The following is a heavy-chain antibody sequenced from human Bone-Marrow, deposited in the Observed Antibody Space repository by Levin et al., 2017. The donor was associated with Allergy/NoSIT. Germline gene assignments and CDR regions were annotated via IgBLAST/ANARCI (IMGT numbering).Heavy chain of an antibody. CDR1: GGTFSSYT. J-gene: IGHJ3*02. Sequence: KISCKASGGTFSSYTLSWVRQAPGQGLEWMGGFIPIFRTAKYAQRFQGRVTITADESTSTGYVELSSLRSEDTAVYYCAGSGTHSSGYHKLWGSYVFDIWGQGTMVTVSS. CDR3: AGSGTHSSGYHKLWGSYVFDI. V-gene: IGHV1-69*01. CDR2: FIPIFRTA. D-gene: IGHD3-22*01.